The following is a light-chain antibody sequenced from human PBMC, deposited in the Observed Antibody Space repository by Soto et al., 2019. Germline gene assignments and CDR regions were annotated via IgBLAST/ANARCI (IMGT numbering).Light chain of an antibody. CDR2: GAS. CDR3: QQYGSSLPWT. CDR1: QSVSGRY. V-gene: IGKV3-20*01. J-gene: IGKJ1*01. Sequence: EIVVTQSPGTLSLSPGESATLSCRASQSVSGRYLAWYHQKPGQSPRLLIYGASTRATGVPDRFSGSGSGTDFTLTISRLEPEDFAVYYCQQYGSSLPWTFGQGTKVDIK.